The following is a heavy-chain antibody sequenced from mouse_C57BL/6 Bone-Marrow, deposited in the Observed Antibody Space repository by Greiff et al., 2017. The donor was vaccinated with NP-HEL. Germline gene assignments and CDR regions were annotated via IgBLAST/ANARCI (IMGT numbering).Heavy chain of an antibody. CDR3: TSYYYGSSYWYFDV. CDR2: IDPENGDT. D-gene: IGHD1-1*01. J-gene: IGHJ1*03. CDR1: GFNIKDDY. V-gene: IGHV14-4*01. Sequence: EVQLQQSGAELVRPGASVKLSCTASGFNIKDDYMHWVKQRPEQGLEWIGWIDPENGDTAYASKFPGKAPIPAATSSKTAYLQLSSLTSEDTAVDYCTSYYYGSSYWYFDVWGTGTTVTVSS.